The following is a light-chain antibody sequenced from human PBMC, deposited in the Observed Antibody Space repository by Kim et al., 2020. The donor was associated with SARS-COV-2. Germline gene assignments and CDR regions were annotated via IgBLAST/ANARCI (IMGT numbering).Light chain of an antibody. V-gene: IGLV7-43*01. J-gene: IGLJ3*02. CDR3: LLYYGGAQDWV. Sequence: QAVVTQEPSLTVSPGGTVTLTCSSSTGAVTSGYYPNWFQQKPGQAPRALIYSKSNKHSWTPARFSGSLLGGKAALTLSGVQPEDEAEYYCLLYYGGAQDWVFGGGTQLSFL. CDR2: SKS. CDR1: TGAVTSGYY.